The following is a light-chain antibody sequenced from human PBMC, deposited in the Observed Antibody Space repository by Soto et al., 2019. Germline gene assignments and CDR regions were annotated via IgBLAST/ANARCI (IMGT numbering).Light chain of an antibody. Sequence: QSVLTQPPSVSGAPGQRVTISCTGSSSNIGAGYDVHWYQQLPGAAPKLLIYGNTNRPSGVPDRFSGSKSGTSASLAITGLQAEDEADYYCQSYDGSLSASHVVFGGGTKLTV. V-gene: IGLV1-40*01. CDR1: SSNIGAGYD. CDR2: GNT. J-gene: IGLJ2*01. CDR3: QSYDGSLSASHVV.